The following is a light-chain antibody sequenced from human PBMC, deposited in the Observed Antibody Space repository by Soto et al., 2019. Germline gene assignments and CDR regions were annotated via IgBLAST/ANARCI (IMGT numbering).Light chain of an antibody. CDR3: QQRSSWPLT. Sequence: EIVLTQSPATLSLSPGERATLSCRASQSVGSYFAWNQQKPGQAPRLLIYDAFSRATGIPARFSGSGSGTDFTLTISSLEPADFAVYFCQQRSSWPLTFGGGTMVEIK. CDR1: QSVGSY. V-gene: IGKV3-11*01. J-gene: IGKJ4*01. CDR2: DAF.